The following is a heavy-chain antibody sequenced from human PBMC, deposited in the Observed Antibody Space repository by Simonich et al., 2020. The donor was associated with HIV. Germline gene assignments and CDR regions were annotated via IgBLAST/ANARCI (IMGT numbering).Heavy chain of an antibody. CDR3: ATETGNFDY. CDR1: GYSLTEFT. D-gene: IGHD7-27*01. V-gene: IGHV1-24*01. CDR2: FGIEYDDT. J-gene: IGHJ4*02. Sequence: QVQLVQSGAGVKKPGASVQVSCKVSGYSLTEFTLHWVRQAPGKGLEWMGGFGIEYDDTINVQKFQGRVTMTNDTTTDTAYMELGSLRYEDTAVYYCATETGNFDYWCQGTLVTVSS.